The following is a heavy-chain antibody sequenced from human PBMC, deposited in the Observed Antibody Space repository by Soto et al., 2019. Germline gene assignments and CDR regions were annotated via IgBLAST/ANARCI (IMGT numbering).Heavy chain of an antibody. CDR3: ARDRIDSSPTDYYYYIDV. CDR1: GFTLSTYD. Sequence: GGSLRLSCAASGFTLSTYDMHWVRQATGKGLEWVAGLSYAGDTYYPGSVKGRFTVSRESAKNSLYLQMNSLTAGDTAVYYCARDRIDSSPTDYYYYIDVWGKGTTVTVSS. V-gene: IGHV3-13*01. J-gene: IGHJ6*03. CDR2: LSYAGDT. D-gene: IGHD6-13*01.